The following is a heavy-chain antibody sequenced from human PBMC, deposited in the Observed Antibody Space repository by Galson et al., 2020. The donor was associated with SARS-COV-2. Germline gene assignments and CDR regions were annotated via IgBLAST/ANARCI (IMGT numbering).Heavy chain of an antibody. CDR3: ARDLSVEALDS. V-gene: IGHV3-30*03. CDR2: ISYYGGNE. CDR1: GFTFSSYG. D-gene: IGHD1-1*01. Sequence: GGSLRLSCAAAGFTFSSYGMHWVRQAPGKGLEWVAVISYYGGNEHYADSVTGRFTISRDNSRDTLYLQMNSLTAEDTALYYCARDLSVEALDSWGQGTLVTVSS. J-gene: IGHJ4*02.